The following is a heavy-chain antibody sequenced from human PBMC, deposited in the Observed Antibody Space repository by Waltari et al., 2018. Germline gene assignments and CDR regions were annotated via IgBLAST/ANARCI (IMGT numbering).Heavy chain of an antibody. D-gene: IGHD6-13*01. V-gene: IGHV1-2*02. CDR3: ARVAEAGNSSRWYDA. Sequence: QVRLVQSGAEVKKPGASVTVSCEASQSAFIGYYIHWVRQAPEQGLEWMGWISDNRGDTKDAQPLQGMVTMTRDTSPSTVYMTRSGLKTDDAAVYYCARVAEAGNSSRWYDAWSQGTLVTVSS. CDR2: ISDNRGDT. J-gene: IGHJ5*02. CDR1: QSAFIGYY.